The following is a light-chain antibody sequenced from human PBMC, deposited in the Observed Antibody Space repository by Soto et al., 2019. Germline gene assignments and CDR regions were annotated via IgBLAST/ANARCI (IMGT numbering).Light chain of an antibody. CDR2: YND. CDR3: AAWDDSLNGPV. J-gene: IGLJ2*01. CDR1: SSNIGNNV. Sequence: QSVLTQPPSVSDAPRQRVTISCSVSSSNIGNNVVNWYQQLPGKAPKLLIYYNDLLPSGVSDRFSGSKSGTSASLAISGLQSEDEADYYCAAWDDSLNGPVFGGGTKLTVL. V-gene: IGLV1-36*01.